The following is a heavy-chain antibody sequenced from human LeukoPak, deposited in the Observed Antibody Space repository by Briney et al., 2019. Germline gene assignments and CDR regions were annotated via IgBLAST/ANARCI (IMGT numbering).Heavy chain of an antibody. CDR1: GGSFSTYY. Sequence: SETLPLTCAVYGGSFSTYYWSWIRQTPGKGLEWIGEINHSGSTSYNPSLKSRVTISVDTSKNQFSLTLTSVTAADTALYYCARWSAAVPKMFDPWGQGTLVTVSS. J-gene: IGHJ5*02. CDR2: INHSGST. D-gene: IGHD6-13*01. V-gene: IGHV4-34*01. CDR3: ARWSAAVPKMFDP.